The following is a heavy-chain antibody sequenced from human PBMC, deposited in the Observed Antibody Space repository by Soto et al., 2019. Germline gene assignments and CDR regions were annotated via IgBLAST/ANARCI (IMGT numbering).Heavy chain of an antibody. CDR3: AREGPSSATYYYAMDV. CDR2: IFNSGST. V-gene: IGHV4-31*03. D-gene: IGHD3-22*01. J-gene: IGHJ6*02. CDR1: GGSISSAGYY. Sequence: QVQLQESGPGLVRPSQTLSLTCTVSGGSISSAGYYWTWIRLHPGKGLEWIGYIFNSGSTYYNPSLESRVTISVDTSKNQFSLKLNSVTAADTAVYYCAREGPSSATYYYAMDVWGQGTTVTVSS.